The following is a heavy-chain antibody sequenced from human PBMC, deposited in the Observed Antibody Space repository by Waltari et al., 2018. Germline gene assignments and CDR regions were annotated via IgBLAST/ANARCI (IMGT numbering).Heavy chain of an antibody. Sequence: QVQLVESGGGVVQPGRSLRLSCATSGFTFSSFAMNWVRQAPGKGLEWVAAISYDGNNEYYADSVKGRFTISRDNSKNTLYLQMNSLRVEDTAVYYCARGILRDGYSPADYWGQGTLVTVSS. CDR2: ISYDGNNE. V-gene: IGHV3-30*01. CDR1: GFTFSSFA. CDR3: ARGILRDGYSPADY. D-gene: IGHD5-18*01. J-gene: IGHJ4*02.